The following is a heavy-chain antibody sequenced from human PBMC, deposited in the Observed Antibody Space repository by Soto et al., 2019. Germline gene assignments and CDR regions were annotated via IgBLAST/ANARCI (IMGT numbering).Heavy chain of an antibody. J-gene: IGHJ5*02. V-gene: IGHV5-51*01. CDR3: ARGYCTTTICDPWFDP. Sequence: GESLKISCKGSGYAFTSYWIAWVRQMPGKGLEWLGIIYPGDSDTRYSPSFQGQVTISADKSITTAYLQWSSLKASDTAMYYCARGYCTTTICDPWFDPWGQGTLVTVSS. D-gene: IGHD2-2*01. CDR1: GYAFTSYW. CDR2: IYPGDSDT.